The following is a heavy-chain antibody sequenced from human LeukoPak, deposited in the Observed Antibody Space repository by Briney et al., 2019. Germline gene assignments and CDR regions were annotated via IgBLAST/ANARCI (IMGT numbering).Heavy chain of an antibody. V-gene: IGHV3-74*01. CDR1: GFTFSRNW. Sequence: GGSLRLSCAASGFTFSRNWMHWVRQAPGKGLVWLSRISTDGSSTSYADSVQGRFTISRDNAKNTVCLQMDSLRAEDTAVYYCARGVGDKYYFDYWGQGTLVTVSS. CDR3: ARGVGDKYYFDY. D-gene: IGHD1-26*01. J-gene: IGHJ4*02. CDR2: ISTDGSST.